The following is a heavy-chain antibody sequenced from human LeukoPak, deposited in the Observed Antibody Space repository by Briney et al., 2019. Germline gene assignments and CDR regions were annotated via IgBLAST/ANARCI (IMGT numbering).Heavy chain of an antibody. CDR2: IIPIVGTA. J-gene: IGHJ6*03. Sequence: SVKFSCKASGGTFSSYAISWVRQAPGQGLEWMGGIIPIVGTANYAQKFQGRVTITADESTSTAYMELSSLRSEDTAVYYCASGRRPTYSSSWEHYYYYYMDVWGKGTTVTVSS. V-gene: IGHV1-69*13. CDR3: ASGRRPTYSSSWEHYYYYYMDV. CDR1: GGTFSSYA. D-gene: IGHD6-13*01.